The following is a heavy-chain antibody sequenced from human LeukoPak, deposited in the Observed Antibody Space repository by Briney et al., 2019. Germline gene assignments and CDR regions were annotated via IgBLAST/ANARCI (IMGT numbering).Heavy chain of an antibody. V-gene: IGHV4-4*02. Sequence: SETLSLTCAVSGGSITSSNWWSWVRQPPGKGLEWIGEIYHSGNTNYNPSLKSRVTISVDKSKNQFSLKLSSVTAADTAVYYCARVEASSHFDYWGQGTLVTVSS. CDR3: ARVEASSHFDY. CDR1: GGSITSSNW. J-gene: IGHJ4*02. CDR2: IYHSGNT.